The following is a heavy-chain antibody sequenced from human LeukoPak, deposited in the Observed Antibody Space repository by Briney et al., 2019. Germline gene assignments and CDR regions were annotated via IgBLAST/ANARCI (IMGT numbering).Heavy chain of an antibody. J-gene: IGHJ4*02. D-gene: IGHD3-22*01. Sequence: GGSLRLSCAASGFTFSSYSMNWVRQAPGKGLEWVSSISSSSSYIYYADSVKGRFTISRDNAKNSLYLQMNSLRAEDTAVYYCATEIGYYDSSGYSAVDYWGQGTLVTVSS. CDR2: ISSSSSYI. CDR3: ATEIGYYDSSGYSAVDY. CDR1: GFTFSSYS. V-gene: IGHV3-21*01.